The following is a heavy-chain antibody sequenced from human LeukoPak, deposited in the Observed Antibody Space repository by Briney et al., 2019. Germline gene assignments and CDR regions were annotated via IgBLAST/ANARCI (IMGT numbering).Heavy chain of an antibody. Sequence: SETLSLTCTVSGGSISSHYWSWIRQPPGQRLEWIGYIHYTGSTNYSPSLKSRVTISVDTSKNQFSLKLSSVTAADTAVYYCARGGLDSNGYWVAFGIWGQGTMVTVSS. CDR2: IHYTGST. J-gene: IGHJ3*02. V-gene: IGHV4-59*11. CDR3: ARGGLDSNGYWVAFGI. CDR1: GGSISSHY. D-gene: IGHD3-22*01.